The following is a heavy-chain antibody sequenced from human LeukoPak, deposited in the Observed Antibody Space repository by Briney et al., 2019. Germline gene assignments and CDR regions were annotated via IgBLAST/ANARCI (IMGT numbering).Heavy chain of an antibody. Sequence: GGSLRLSCAASGFTFDDYAMHWVRQAPGKGLEWVSSISSSSSYIYYADSVKGRFTISRDNAKNSLYLQMNSLRAEDTAVYYCARDGEVYYDILTGPDYWGQGTLVTVSS. D-gene: IGHD3-9*01. J-gene: IGHJ4*02. CDR1: GFTFDDYA. CDR3: ARDGEVYYDILTGPDY. V-gene: IGHV3-21*01. CDR2: ISSSSSYI.